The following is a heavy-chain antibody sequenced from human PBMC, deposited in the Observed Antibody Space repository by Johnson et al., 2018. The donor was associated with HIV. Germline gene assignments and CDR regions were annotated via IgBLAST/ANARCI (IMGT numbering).Heavy chain of an antibody. J-gene: IGHJ3*02. V-gene: IGHV3-33*06. CDR1: GFTFSSYG. CDR2: IWCDGSNK. CDR3: AKDPYSGSPIDI. D-gene: IGHD1-26*01. Sequence: QVQLVESGGGVVQPGRSLRLSCAASGFTFSSYGIHWVRQAPGKGLEWEAFIWCDGSNKSYAGSVKGRFTISRDNSNNTLYLQMNSLRAADTAVYYCAKDPYSGSPIDIWGQGTMVTVSS.